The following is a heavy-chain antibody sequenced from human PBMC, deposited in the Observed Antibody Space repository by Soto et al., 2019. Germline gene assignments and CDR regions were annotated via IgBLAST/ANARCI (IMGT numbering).Heavy chain of an antibody. J-gene: IGHJ5*02. V-gene: IGHV4-39*07. D-gene: IGHD2-8*01. CDR1: GGSISSNNYY. Sequence: SETLSLTCTVSGGSISSNNYYWGWIRQPPGKGLEWIGTIYYSGSTYYNPSLKSRVTISVDTSKNQFSLKLSSVTAADTAVYYCARGVAPMVYAIRGAWFDPWGQGTLVTVSS. CDR2: IYYSGST. CDR3: ARGVAPMVYAIRGAWFDP.